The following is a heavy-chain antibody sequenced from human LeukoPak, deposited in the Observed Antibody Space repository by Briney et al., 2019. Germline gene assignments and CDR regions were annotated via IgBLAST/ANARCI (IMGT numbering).Heavy chain of an antibody. CDR1: GGSFSSYY. CDR3: ARDQYYYDSSGYLTFDY. Sequence: SETLSLTCAVYGGSFSSYYWGWIRQPPGKGLEWIGSIYYSGSTYYNPSLKSRVTMSVDTSKNQFSLKLSSVTAADTAVHYCARDQYYYDSSGYLTFDYWGQGTLVTVSS. CDR2: IYYSGST. J-gene: IGHJ4*02. V-gene: IGHV4-39*07. D-gene: IGHD3-22*01.